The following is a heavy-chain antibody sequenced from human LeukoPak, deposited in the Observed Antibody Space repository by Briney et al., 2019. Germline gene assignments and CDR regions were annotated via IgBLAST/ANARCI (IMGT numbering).Heavy chain of an antibody. J-gene: IGHJ4*02. Sequence: GGSLRLSCAASGFTFSSYSMNWVRQAPGKGLEWVSYISSSSSTIYYADSVKGRFTISRDNAKNSLYLQMNSLRAEDTAVYYCARDYIDPEMATPGDYWGQGTLVTVSS. D-gene: IGHD5-24*01. CDR1: GFTFSSYS. CDR2: ISSSSSTI. CDR3: ARDYIDPEMATPGDY. V-gene: IGHV3-48*04.